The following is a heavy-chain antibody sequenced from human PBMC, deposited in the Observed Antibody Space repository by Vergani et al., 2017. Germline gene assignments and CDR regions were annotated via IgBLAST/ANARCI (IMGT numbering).Heavy chain of an antibody. CDR2: INPSGGST. CDR1: GYTFTSYY. CDR3: ARAGGIVVAYMFDP. Sequence: QVQLVQSGAEVKKPGASVKVSCKASGYTFTSYYMHWVRQAPGQGLEWMGIINPSGGSTRYGQKFQGRVTMTRDTSTSTVSTELRSLRSEDTAVYYCARAGGIVVAYMFDPWGQGTLVTVSS. J-gene: IGHJ5*02. V-gene: IGHV1-46*03. D-gene: IGHD2-2*01.